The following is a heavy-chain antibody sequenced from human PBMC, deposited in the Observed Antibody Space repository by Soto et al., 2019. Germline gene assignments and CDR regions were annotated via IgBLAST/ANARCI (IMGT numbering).Heavy chain of an antibody. CDR3: ARDRYYDSSGYPLAEGYFDL. D-gene: IGHD3-22*01. CDR1: GGTFSSYA. Sequence: QVQLVQSGAEVKKPGSSVKVSCKASGGTFSSYAISWVRQAPGQGLEWMGGIIPIFGTANYAQKFQGRVTITADESTSTAYMELSSLRSEDMAVYYCARDRYYDSSGYPLAEGYFDLWGRGTLVTVSS. J-gene: IGHJ2*01. CDR2: IIPIFGTA. V-gene: IGHV1-69*12.